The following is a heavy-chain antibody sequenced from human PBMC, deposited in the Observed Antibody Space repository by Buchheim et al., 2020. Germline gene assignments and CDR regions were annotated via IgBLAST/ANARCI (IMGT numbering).Heavy chain of an antibody. CDR3: ARDPLKLSGSFYFDN. CDR1: GDSVSSNSVT. D-gene: IGHD1-26*01. Sequence: QVQLQQSGPGLVKPSQTLSLTCAISGDSVSSNSVTWNWIRQSPSRGLEWLGRTYYRSKWSNNYAVSVKSRITVSPTTSKNHFSLHLNSVTPEDTAVYYCARDPLKLSGSFYFDNWGQG. CDR2: TYYRSKWSN. J-gene: IGHJ4*02. V-gene: IGHV6-1*01.